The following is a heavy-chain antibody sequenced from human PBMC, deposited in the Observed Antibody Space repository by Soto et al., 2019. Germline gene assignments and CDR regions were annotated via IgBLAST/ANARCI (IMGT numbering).Heavy chain of an antibody. J-gene: IGHJ6*02. CDR1: GGSISSSNW. Sequence: QVQLQESGPGLVKPSGTLSLTCAVSGGSISSSNWWRWVRQPPGKGLEWIGEIDDSGSTNYNPTLKSGVTITVNTSKNRFSRKLSSVTAAETAVYYAASVRGGYYYALDAWGQGTTVTVSS. CDR3: ASVRGGYYYALDA. V-gene: IGHV4-4*02. D-gene: IGHD3-10*02. CDR2: IDDSGST.